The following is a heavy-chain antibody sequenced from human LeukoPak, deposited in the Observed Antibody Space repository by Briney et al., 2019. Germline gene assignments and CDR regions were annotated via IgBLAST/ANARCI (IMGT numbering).Heavy chain of an antibody. D-gene: IGHD3-9*01. J-gene: IGHJ6*02. Sequence: GGSLRLSCAASGFAFSRYAMSWVRQTPGKGLVCVSRINSAGGSTDYADSVKGRFTISRDNAKNTLYPQMNSLRAEDMAVYYCVRGSNDWIGMDVWGQGTTVTVSS. CDR3: VRGSNDWIGMDV. CDR1: GFAFSRYA. CDR2: INSAGGST. V-gene: IGHV3-74*01.